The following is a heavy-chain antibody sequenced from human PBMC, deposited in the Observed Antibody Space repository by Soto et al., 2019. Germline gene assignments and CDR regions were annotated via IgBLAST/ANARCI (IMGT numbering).Heavy chain of an antibody. V-gene: IGHV2-26*01. CDR3: ARSLGITGTFYYYGMDV. Sequence: SGPTLVNPTETLTLTCTVSGFSLSNARMGVSWIRQPPGKALEWLAHIFSNDEKSYSTSLKSRLTISKDTSKSQVVLTMTNMDPVDTATYYCARSLGITGTFYYYGMDVWGQGTTVTVSS. CDR1: GFSLSNARMG. J-gene: IGHJ6*02. CDR2: IFSNDEK. D-gene: IGHD1-20*01.